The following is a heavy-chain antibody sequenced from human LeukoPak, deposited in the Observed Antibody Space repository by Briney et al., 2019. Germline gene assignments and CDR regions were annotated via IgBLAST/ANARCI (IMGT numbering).Heavy chain of an antibody. Sequence: GGSLRLSCVASGFTVSTTYMGWVRQAPGKGLEWVSVIYSGGTTYYADSVKGRFTISRDNSKNTLYLLMNSLRAEDTAVYYCAKCVTYDFWSGYYWDGAFDIWGQGTMVTVSS. D-gene: IGHD3-3*01. V-gene: IGHV3-53*01. CDR3: AKCVTYDFWSGYYWDGAFDI. CDR2: IYSGGTT. J-gene: IGHJ3*02. CDR1: GFTVSTTY.